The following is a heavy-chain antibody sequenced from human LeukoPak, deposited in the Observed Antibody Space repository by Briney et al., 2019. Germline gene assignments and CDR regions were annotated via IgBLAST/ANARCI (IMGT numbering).Heavy chain of an antibody. D-gene: IGHD6-13*01. CDR3: AKVLRGSWYYFDY. V-gene: IGHV3-23*01. J-gene: IGHJ4*02. CDR1: GFTFSSYA. Sequence: GGSLRLSCSVSGFTFSSYAMSWVRQAPGKGLEWVSTTSGIGAGTYYADSVRGRFTISRDNAKNTLYLQMDSLRAEDTAVYYCAKVLRGSWYYFDYWGQGTLVTVSS. CDR2: TSGIGAGT.